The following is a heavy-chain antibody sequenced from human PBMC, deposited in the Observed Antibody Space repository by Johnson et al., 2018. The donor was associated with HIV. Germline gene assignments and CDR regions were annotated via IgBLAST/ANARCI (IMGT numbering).Heavy chain of an antibody. CDR3: ASFPTGRFTSFGVTQVAFDS. J-gene: IGHJ3*02. V-gene: IGHV3-30-3*01. Sequence: QVQLVESGGGVVQPGRSLRLSCAASGFTFSSYAMHWVRQAPGKGLEWVAVISYDGSNKYYADSVKGRFTISRDNSKNTLYLQINSLRAEDTAVYYCASFPTGRFTSFGVTQVAFDSWGQGTMVTVSS. D-gene: IGHD3-3*01. CDR1: GFTFSSYA. CDR2: ISYDGSNK.